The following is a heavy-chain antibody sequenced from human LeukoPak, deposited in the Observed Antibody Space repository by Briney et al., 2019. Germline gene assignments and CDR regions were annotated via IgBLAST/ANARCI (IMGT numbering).Heavy chain of an antibody. CDR3: ARGDCSSTSCYTKAALFDY. J-gene: IGHJ4*02. V-gene: IGHV1-18*01. CDR1: GYTFTSYG. D-gene: IGHD2-2*02. CDR2: ISAYNGNT. Sequence: ASVKVSCKASGYTFTSYGISWVRQAAGQGLEWRGCISAYNGNTNYAQKLQGRVTMTTDTSTSTAYMGLRSLRSDDTAVYYCARGDCSSTSCYTKAALFDYWGQGTLVTVSS.